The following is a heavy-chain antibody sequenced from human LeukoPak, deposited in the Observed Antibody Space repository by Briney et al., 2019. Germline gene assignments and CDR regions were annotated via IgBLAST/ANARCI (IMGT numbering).Heavy chain of an antibody. CDR1: GFTFSSYG. V-gene: IGHV3-33*01. J-gene: IGHJ4*02. D-gene: IGHD4-23*01. CDR2: IWYDGSNK. CDR3: ARERTKVYGGNDFDY. Sequence: PGGSLRLSCAASGFTFSSYGMHWVRQAPGKGLEWVAVIWYDGSNKYYADSVKGRFTISRDNAKNSLYLQMNGLRAGDTAVYYCARERTKVYGGNDFDYWGQGTLVTVSS.